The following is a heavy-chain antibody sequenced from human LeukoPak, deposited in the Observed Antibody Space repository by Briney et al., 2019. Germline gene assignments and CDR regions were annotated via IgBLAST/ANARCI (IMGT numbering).Heavy chain of an antibody. CDR2: MNPNSGNS. CDR1: GYTFTSYD. V-gene: IGHV1-8*01. CDR3: ARGLRDSSGREYFQH. D-gene: IGHD3-22*01. Sequence: ASVKVSCKASGYTFTSYDISWVRQAAGQGLEWMGWMNPNSGNSGYAQKFKGRITMTGNTSINTAYMELSSLRSEDTAVYYCARGLRDSSGREYFQHWGQGTLVTVSS. J-gene: IGHJ1*01.